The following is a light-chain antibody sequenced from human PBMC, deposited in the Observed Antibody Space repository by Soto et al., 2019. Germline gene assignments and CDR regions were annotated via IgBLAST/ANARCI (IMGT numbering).Light chain of an antibody. J-gene: IGKJ4*01. CDR1: QSISDN. Sequence: EIVMTQSPATLLVSPGESATLSCRASQSISDNLAWYQQKPGLAPRLLVYHTSTRATGVPARFSGSGSGTEFSLTISSLQSEDSAVYYCQRYDNWPLTFGGGTKVDIK. V-gene: IGKV3-15*01. CDR3: QRYDNWPLT. CDR2: HTS.